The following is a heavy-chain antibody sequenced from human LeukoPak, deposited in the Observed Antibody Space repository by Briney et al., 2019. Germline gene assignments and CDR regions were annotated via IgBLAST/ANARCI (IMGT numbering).Heavy chain of an antibody. CDR1: GGSISSGGYS. J-gene: IGHJ4*02. Sequence: PSQTLSLTCAVSGGSISSGGYSWSWIRQPPGKGLEWIGYIYYSGSTYYNPSLKSRVTISVDTSKNQFSLKLSSVTAADTAVYYCASSSWTLRYFDYWGQGTLVTVSS. CDR3: ASSSWTLRYFDY. CDR2: IYYSGST. V-gene: IGHV4-31*11. D-gene: IGHD6-13*01.